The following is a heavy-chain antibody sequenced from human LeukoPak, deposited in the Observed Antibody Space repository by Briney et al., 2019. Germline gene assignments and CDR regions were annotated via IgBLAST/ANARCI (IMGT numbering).Heavy chain of an antibody. J-gene: IGHJ4*02. D-gene: IGHD3-22*01. CDR2: IYYSGST. CDR1: GDSISSSSSY. Sequence: SETLSLTCTVSGDSISSSSSYWGWIRQPPGKGLEWIGSIYYSGSTNYNPSLKSRVTISVDTSKNQFSLKLSSVTAADTAVYYCARVRGYYDSSGYYGGLAVDYWGQGTLVTVSS. CDR3: ARVRGYYDSSGYYGGLAVDY. V-gene: IGHV4-39*07.